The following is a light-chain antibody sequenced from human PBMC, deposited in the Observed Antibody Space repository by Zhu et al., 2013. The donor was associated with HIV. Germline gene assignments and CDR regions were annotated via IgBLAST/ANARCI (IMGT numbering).Light chain of an antibody. CDR3: QQYYSTPVT. CDR1: QSVLYSSNNKNY. CDR2: WAS. Sequence: DIVMTQFPDSLAVSLGERATINCKSSQSVLYSSNNKNYLAWYQQKPGQPPKLLIYWASTRESGVPDRFSGSGSGTDFTLTISSLQAEDVAVYYCQQYYSTPVTFGQGTKVEI. J-gene: IGKJ1*01. V-gene: IGKV4-1*01.